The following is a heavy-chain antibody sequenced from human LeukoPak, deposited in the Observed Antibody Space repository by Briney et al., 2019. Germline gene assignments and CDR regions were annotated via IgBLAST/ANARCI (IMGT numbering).Heavy chain of an antibody. CDR2: INPNSGGT. J-gene: IGHJ5*02. CDR3: ARADRLDGGPYLIGP. CDR1: GYSFTDYY. D-gene: IGHD2-21*01. V-gene: IGHV1-2*02. Sequence: ASVKVSCKTSGYSFTDYYMHWVRQAPGQGLEWMGWINPNSGGTSSAQKFQGRVTLTRDTSITTVYMEVSWLTSDDTAIYYCARADRLDGGPYLIGPWGQGTLVTVSS.